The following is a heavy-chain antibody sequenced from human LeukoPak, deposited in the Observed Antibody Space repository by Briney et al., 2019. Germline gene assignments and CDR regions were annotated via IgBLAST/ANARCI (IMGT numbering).Heavy chain of an antibody. D-gene: IGHD3-22*01. J-gene: IGHJ5*02. V-gene: IGHV3-21*01. CDR3: ASTNYYDSSGFSNWFDP. CDR2: ISSSSSYI. CDR1: GFTFSTYS. Sequence: GGSLRLSCAASGFTFSTYSMNWVRQAPGKGLEWVSSISSSSSYIYYADSVKGRFTISRDNAKNSLYLQMNSLRAEDAAIYYCASTNYYDSSGFSNWFDPWGQGTLVTVSS.